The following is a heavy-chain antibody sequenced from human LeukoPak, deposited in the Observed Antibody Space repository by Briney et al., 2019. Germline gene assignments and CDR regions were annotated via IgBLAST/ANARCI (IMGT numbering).Heavy chain of an antibody. Sequence: GASVKVSCKASGYTFTGYYMHWVRQAPGQGLEWMGWINPNSGGTNYAQKFQGRVTMTRDTSISTAYMELSRLRSDDTAVYYCARVYCGGDCYQQNWFDPWGQGTLVTVSS. V-gene: IGHV1-2*02. J-gene: IGHJ5*02. CDR3: ARVYCGGDCYQQNWFDP. D-gene: IGHD2-21*02. CDR1: GYTFTGYY. CDR2: INPNSGGT.